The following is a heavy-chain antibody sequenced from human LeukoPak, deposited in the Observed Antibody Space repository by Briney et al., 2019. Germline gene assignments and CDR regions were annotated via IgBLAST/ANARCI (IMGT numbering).Heavy chain of an antibody. V-gene: IGHV4-59*12. J-gene: IGHJ4*02. CDR1: GGSISSYY. Sequence: PSETLSLTCTVSGGSISSYYWSWIRQPPGKGLEWIGYIFYTGSTNYNPSLKSRVTISVDTSKNQFSLKLSSVTAADTAVYYCAANMLWFGELLLDSEIDYWGQGTLVTVSS. D-gene: IGHD3-10*01. CDR3: AANMLWFGELLLDSEIDY. CDR2: IFYTGST.